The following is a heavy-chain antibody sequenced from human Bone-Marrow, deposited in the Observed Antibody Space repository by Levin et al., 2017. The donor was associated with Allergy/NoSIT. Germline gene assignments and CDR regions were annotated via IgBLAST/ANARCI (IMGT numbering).Heavy chain of an antibody. CDR1: GFIFGQYS. D-gene: IGHD3-22*01. V-gene: IGHV3-48*01. J-gene: IGHJ4*02. CDR3: ARDRSFYYDSLGYTPSFDY. CDR2: IDSGSFTI. Sequence: HTGGSLRLSCAASGFIFGQYSMNWIRQAPGKGLEWVSYIDSGSFTIYYAESVRGRFTISRDNVKNSLYLQMDSLTADDTAVYYCARDRSFYYDSLGYTPSFDYWGQGSLVTVSS.